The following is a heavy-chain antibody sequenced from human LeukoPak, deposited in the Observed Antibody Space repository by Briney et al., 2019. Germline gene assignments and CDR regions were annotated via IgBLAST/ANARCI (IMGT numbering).Heavy chain of an antibody. CDR1: GYTFTGYY. CDR2: INPNSGGT. D-gene: IGHD2-2*01. Sequence: GASVKVSCKASGYTFTGYYMHWVRQAPGQGLEWMGWINPNSGGTNYAQKFQGRVTMTRDTSISTAYMELSRLRSDDTVVYYCARVYCSSTSCYFLMWGQGTLVTVSS. V-gene: IGHV1-2*02. J-gene: IGHJ4*02. CDR3: ARVYCSSTSCYFLM.